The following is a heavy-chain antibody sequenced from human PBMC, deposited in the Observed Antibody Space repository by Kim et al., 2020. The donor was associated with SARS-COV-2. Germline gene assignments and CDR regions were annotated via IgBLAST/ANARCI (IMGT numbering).Heavy chain of an antibody. V-gene: IGHV3-11*03. D-gene: IGHD1-1*01. J-gene: IGHJ5*02. CDR3: ARSRLTNWFDP. Sequence: TNCADSVKGRFTISRDNAKNSLYLQMNSLRAEETAVYYCARSRLTNWFDPWGQGTLVTVSS. CDR2: T.